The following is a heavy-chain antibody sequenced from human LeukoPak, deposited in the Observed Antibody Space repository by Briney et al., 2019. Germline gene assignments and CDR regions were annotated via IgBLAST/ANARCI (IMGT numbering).Heavy chain of an antibody. J-gene: IGHJ4*02. CDR2: INHSGST. D-gene: IGHD2-15*01. V-gene: IGHV4-34*01. CDR3: ARAPSRYCSGGSCWGTLFDY. Sequence: KPSETLSPTCAVYGGSFSGYYWSWIRQPPGKGLEWIGEINHSGSTNYNPSLKSRVTISVGTSKNQFSLKLSSVTAADTAVYYCARAPSRYCSGGSCWGTLFDYWGQGTLVTVSS. CDR1: GGSFSGYY.